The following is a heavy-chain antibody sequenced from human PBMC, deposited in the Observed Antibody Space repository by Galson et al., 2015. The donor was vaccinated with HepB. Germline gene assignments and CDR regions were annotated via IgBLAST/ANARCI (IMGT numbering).Heavy chain of an antibody. V-gene: IGHV3-9*01. D-gene: IGHD5-12*01. CDR1: GFTFDDYA. CDR2: ISWNSGSI. J-gene: IGHJ4*02. CDR3: AKGDSGNIVATSYFDY. Sequence: SLRLSCAASGFTFDDYAMHWVRQAPGKGLEWVSGISWNSGSIGYADSVKGRFTISRDNAKNSLYLQMNSLRAEDTALYYCAKGDSGNIVATSYFDYWGQGTLVTASS.